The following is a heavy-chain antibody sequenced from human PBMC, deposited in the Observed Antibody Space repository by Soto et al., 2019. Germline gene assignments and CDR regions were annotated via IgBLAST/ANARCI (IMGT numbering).Heavy chain of an antibody. CDR2: IYYSGST. Sequence: PSETLSLTCTVSGGSISSGDYYWSWIRQPPGKGLEWIGYIYYSGSTCYNPSLKSRVTISVDTSKNQFSLKLSSVTAADTAVYYCASTHYDFLSGYVNWFDPWGQGTLVTVSS. V-gene: IGHV4-30-4*01. D-gene: IGHD3-3*01. J-gene: IGHJ5*02. CDR3: ASTHYDFLSGYVNWFDP. CDR1: GGSISSGDYY.